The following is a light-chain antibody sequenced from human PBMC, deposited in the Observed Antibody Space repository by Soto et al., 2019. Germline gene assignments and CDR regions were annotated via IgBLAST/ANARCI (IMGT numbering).Light chain of an antibody. CDR2: GAS. Sequence: EIVMTQSPATLSVSPGERVTLSCRASQSVSSNLAWYQQKPGQAPRLLIYGASTRATGSPARFSGSGSGTEFTLTISSLQSEDLAVYYCQQYNNWPRTFGQGTKVEIK. V-gene: IGKV3-15*01. CDR1: QSVSSN. CDR3: QQYNNWPRT. J-gene: IGKJ1*01.